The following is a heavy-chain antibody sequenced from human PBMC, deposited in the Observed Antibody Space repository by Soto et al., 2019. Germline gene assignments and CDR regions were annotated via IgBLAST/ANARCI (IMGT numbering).Heavy chain of an antibody. Sequence: KGLEWIGYIYYSGSTYYNPSLKSRVTISVDTSKNQFSLKLSSVTAADTAVYYCAGAYYYDSSGYYQYFDYWGQGTLVTVSS. J-gene: IGHJ4*02. CDR2: IYYSGST. D-gene: IGHD3-22*01. V-gene: IGHV4-31*02. CDR3: AGAYYYDSSGYYQYFDY.